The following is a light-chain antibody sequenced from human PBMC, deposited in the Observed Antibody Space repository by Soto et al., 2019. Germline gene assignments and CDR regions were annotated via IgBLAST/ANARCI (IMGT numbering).Light chain of an antibody. CDR1: QSVSGN. V-gene: IGKV3-15*01. CDR2: GAS. CDR3: QQYNDWPTVT. J-gene: IGKJ4*01. Sequence: EIVMTQSPATLSVSPGERATLSCRASQSVSGNFAWYQQKPGQAPRLLIYGASTRATGIPARFSGSGSGTEFTLTVSSLQSEDLAVYYYQQYNDWPTVTFGGFTKVEIK.